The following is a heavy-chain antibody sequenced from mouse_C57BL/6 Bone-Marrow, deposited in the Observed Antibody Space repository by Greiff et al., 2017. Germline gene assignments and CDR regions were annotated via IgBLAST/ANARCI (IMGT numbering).Heavy chain of an antibody. CDR3: AKEGYSNGDY. D-gene: IGHD2-5*01. CDR2: IWRGGST. V-gene: IGHV2-5*01. CDR1: GFSLTSYG. J-gene: IGHJ4*01. Sequence: VKVVESGPGLVQPSQSLSITCTVSGFSLTSYGVHWVRQSPGKGLEWLGVIWRGGSTDYNAAFMSRLSITKDNSKSQVFFKMNSLQADDTAIYYCAKEGYSNGDYWGQGTSVTVSS.